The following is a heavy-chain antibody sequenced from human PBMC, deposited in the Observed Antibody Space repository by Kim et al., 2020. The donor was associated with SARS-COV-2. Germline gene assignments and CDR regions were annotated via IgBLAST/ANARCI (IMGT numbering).Heavy chain of an antibody. D-gene: IGHD3-16*01. CDR3: ARGPVLTY. J-gene: IGHJ4*02. Sequence: YADAVKGRFTRARDRSKNTVDLQMNSLRAEDTAVYYCARGPVLTYWGQGTLLTVSS. V-gene: IGHV3-23*01.